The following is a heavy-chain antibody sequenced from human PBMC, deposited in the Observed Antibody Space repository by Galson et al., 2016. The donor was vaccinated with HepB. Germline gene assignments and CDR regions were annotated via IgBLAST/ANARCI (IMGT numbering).Heavy chain of an antibody. J-gene: IGHJ5*02. CDR3: ARHDYFYDTSGYFVANWFDP. CDR1: GDSISNNIYY. Sequence: SETLSLTCTVSGDSISNNIYYWGWIRQPPGKGLEWIGSIYYSGTTYYKPSLKSRVTISVDTSKNQFSLRLTSVTAADTALYYCARHDYFYDTSGYFVANWFDPWGQGTLVTVSS. V-gene: IGHV4-39*01. D-gene: IGHD3-22*01. CDR2: IYYSGTT.